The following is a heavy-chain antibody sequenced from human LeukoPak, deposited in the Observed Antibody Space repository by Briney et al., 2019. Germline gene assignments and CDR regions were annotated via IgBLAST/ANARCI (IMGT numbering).Heavy chain of an antibody. CDR1: GYALNELS. J-gene: IGHJ5*02. Sequence: ASVKVSCKVSGYALNELSIHWVRQAPGKGLEWVGGIDREDGQSIYAQNFQGRVSLTDDTSAQTAYMEVTSLRSEGTAVYYCATKNLFHLWGQGTLVTVSS. V-gene: IGHV1-24*01. CDR2: IDREDGQS. CDR3: ATKNLFHL. D-gene: IGHD1-14*01.